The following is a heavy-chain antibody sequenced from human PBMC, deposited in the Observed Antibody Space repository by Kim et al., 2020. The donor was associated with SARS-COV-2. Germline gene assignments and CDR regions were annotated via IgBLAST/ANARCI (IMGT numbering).Heavy chain of an antibody. CDR1: GFTFSRDG. J-gene: IGHJ4*02. D-gene: IGHD6-19*01. CDR2: KCYDEGIR. Sequence: GGSLRLSCAASGFTFSRDGGHWCRQTPGEGVEGVAGKCYDEGIRYSGYYVKGLFTISRDNSHNTVYQQMNSMRAGDTAVYYGAREEEHSSGCLGDSWGEGTLVTVS. CDR3: AREEEHSSGCLGDS. V-gene: IGHV3-33*01.